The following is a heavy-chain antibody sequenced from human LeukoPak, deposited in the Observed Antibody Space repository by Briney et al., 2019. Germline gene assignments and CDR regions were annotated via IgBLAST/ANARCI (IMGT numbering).Heavy chain of an antibody. J-gene: IGHJ4*02. CDR2: IKQGESER. Sequence: GGSLRLSCAASGFTFSSYSMNWVRQAPGKGLEWVANIKQGESERYYVDSVKGRFIISRDNAKNSLYLQMNSLRADDTALYYCARGGQGSSGPTDYWGQGTLVTVSS. D-gene: IGHD6-19*01. V-gene: IGHV3-7*01. CDR1: GFTFSSYS. CDR3: ARGGQGSSGPTDY.